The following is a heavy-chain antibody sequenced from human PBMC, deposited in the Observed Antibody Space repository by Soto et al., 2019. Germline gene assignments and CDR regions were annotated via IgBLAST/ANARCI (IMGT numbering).Heavy chain of an antibody. Sequence: PSEPLSPTCPLSGGSISSGGYYWSWIRQHPGKGLEWIGYIYYSGSTYYNPSLKSRVTISVDTSKNQFSLKLSSVTAADTAVYYCARSGCSGGSCYTEECDPWGQGTLVSVSS. CDR3: ARSGCSGGSCYTEECDP. V-gene: IGHV4-31*03. CDR1: GGSISSGGYY. D-gene: IGHD2-15*01. J-gene: IGHJ5*02. CDR2: IYYSGST.